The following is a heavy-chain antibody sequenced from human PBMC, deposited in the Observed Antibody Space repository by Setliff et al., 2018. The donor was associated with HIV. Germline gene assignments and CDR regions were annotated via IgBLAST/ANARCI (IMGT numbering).Heavy chain of an antibody. D-gene: IGHD3-22*01. J-gene: IGHJ4*02. CDR2: IIPILGVP. Sequence: ASVKVSCKASGGTFSSSSIGWVRQAPGQGLEWMGRIIPILGVPRYAQKFQGRVTITADKSTSTSYMHLSSLRAEDTAVYFCARGGDYDSSGYYVTWGQGSLVTVSS. CDR3: ARGGDYDSSGYYVT. V-gene: IGHV1-69*02. CDR1: GGTFSSSS.